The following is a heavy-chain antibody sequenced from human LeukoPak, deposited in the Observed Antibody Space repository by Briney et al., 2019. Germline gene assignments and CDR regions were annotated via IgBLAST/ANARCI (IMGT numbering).Heavy chain of an antibody. Sequence: PSQTLSLTCDVSGGSISSGLYSWSWIRQPLGKGLEWTGYIYHTGSTYYNPSLKSRVTISVDTSKKQFSLKLSSVTAADTAVYYCVTYYFDSSGPKKNYWGQGTLVTVSS. V-gene: IGHV4-30-2*01. CDR1: GGSISSGLYS. D-gene: IGHD3-22*01. J-gene: IGHJ4*02. CDR3: VTYYFDSSGPKKNY. CDR2: IYHTGST.